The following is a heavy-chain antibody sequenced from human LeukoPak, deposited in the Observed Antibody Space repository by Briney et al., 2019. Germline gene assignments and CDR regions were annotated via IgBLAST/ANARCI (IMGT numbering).Heavy chain of an antibody. CDR2: INHSGST. J-gene: IGHJ5*02. D-gene: IGHD2-21*01. V-gene: IGHV4-34*01. CDR3: AREGTYSINWFDP. CDR1: GGSFSGYY. Sequence: SETLSLTCAVYGGSFSGYYWSWIRQPPGKGLEWIGEINHSGSTNYNPSLKSRATISVDTSKNQFSLKLSSVTAADTAVYYCAREGTYSINWFDPWGQGTLVTVSS.